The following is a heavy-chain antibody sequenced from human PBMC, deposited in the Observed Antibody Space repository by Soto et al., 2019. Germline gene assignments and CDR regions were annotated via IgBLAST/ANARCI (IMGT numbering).Heavy chain of an antibody. Sequence: QVQLVQSGAEVKKPGASVKVSCKASGYTFTSYAMHWVRQAPGQRLEWMGWINAGNGNTKYSQKFQGRVTITRDTSASTAYKELSSLRSEDTAVYYCARDLRYCSGGSCYSPNYYYYGMDVWGQGTTVTVSS. J-gene: IGHJ6*02. D-gene: IGHD2-15*01. CDR1: GYTFTSYA. V-gene: IGHV1-3*01. CDR2: INAGNGNT. CDR3: ARDLRYCSGGSCYSPNYYYYGMDV.